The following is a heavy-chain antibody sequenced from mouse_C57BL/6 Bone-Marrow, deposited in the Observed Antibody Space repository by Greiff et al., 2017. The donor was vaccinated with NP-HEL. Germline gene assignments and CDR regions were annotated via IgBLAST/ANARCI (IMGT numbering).Heavy chain of an antibody. CDR1: GFTFSSYA. CDR3: ARRWLLPYAMDY. J-gene: IGHJ4*01. D-gene: IGHD2-3*01. V-gene: IGHV5-4*01. CDR2: ISDGGSYT. Sequence: EVHLVESGGGLVKPGGSLKLSCAASGFTFSSYAMSWVRQTPEKRLEWVATISDGGSYTYYPDNVKGRFTISRDNAKNNLYLQMSHLKSEDTAMYYCARRWLLPYAMDYWGPGTSVTVSS.